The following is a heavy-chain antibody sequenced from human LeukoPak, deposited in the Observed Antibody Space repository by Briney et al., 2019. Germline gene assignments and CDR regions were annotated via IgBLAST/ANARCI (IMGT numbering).Heavy chain of an antibody. CDR3: ARGCPIAVAGTGYYFDY. CDR1: GVSISSYY. V-gene: IGHV4-34*01. D-gene: IGHD6-19*01. Sequence: SETLSLTCTVSGVSISSYYWSWIRQPPGKGLEWIGEINHSGSTNYNPSLKSRVTISVDTSKNQFSLKLSSVTAADTAVYYCARGCPIAVAGTGYYFDYWGQGTLVTVSS. J-gene: IGHJ4*02. CDR2: INHSGST.